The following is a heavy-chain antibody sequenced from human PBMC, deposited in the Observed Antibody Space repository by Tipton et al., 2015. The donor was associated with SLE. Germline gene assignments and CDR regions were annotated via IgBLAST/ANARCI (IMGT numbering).Heavy chain of an antibody. D-gene: IGHD1-26*01. V-gene: IGHV1-69*01. CDR2: IIPLFGTA. Sequence: QVQLVQSGPEVKKPGSSVKVSCKASGGTFSRYSFSWVRQAPGQGPEWMGGIIPLFGTANYAQKFQDRVTITADESTNTVYMELSSLRSEDTALYYCARGGRALVGGSPYDYWGQGTLVTVSS. CDR3: ARGGRALVGGSPYDY. J-gene: IGHJ4*02. CDR1: GGTFSRYS.